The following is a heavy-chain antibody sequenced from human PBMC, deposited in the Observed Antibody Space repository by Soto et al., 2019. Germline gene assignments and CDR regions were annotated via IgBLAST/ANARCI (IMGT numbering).Heavy chain of an antibody. J-gene: IGHJ6*02. CDR1: GYTFTSYA. V-gene: IGHV1-3*01. Sequence: ASVKVSCKSSGYTFTSYAMHWVRQAPGQRLEWMGWINAGNGNTNYAQKLQGRVTMTTDTSTSTAYMELRSLRSDDTAVYYCARDGWRGDYYYYGMDVWGQGTTVTVSS. CDR3: ARDGWRGDYYYYGMDV. CDR2: INAGNGNT. D-gene: IGHD1-26*01.